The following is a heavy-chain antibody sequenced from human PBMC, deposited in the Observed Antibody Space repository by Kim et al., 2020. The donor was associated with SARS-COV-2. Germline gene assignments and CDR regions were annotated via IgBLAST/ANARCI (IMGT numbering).Heavy chain of an antibody. Sequence: GGSLRLSCAASGFTFSSYSMNWVRQAPGKGLEWVSSISSSSSYIFYADSVKGRFTISRDNAKNSLYLQMNSLRAEDTVVYYCARDDSSTWHPLLNRYYYYYGMDVWGQGTTVTVSS. J-gene: IGHJ6*02. CDR2: ISSSSSYI. CDR1: GFTFSSYS. CDR3: ARDDSSTWHPLLNRYYYYYGMDV. D-gene: IGHD6-13*01. V-gene: IGHV3-21*04.